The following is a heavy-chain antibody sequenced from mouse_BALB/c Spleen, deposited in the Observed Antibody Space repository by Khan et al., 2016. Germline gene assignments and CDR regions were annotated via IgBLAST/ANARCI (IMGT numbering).Heavy chain of an antibody. D-gene: IGHD2-2*01. J-gene: IGHJ3*01. CDR1: GYTFSSYW. Sequence: QVQLQQSGAELMKPGASVKISCKATGYTFSSYWIEWVKQRPGHGLEWIGEILPGSGSTNYNEKFKGKATFTVDTSSNTAYMQLSSLTSEDSAIYYCARSEYGYRFAYWGQGTLVTVSA. CDR3: ARSEYGYRFAY. V-gene: IGHV1-9*01. CDR2: ILPGSGST.